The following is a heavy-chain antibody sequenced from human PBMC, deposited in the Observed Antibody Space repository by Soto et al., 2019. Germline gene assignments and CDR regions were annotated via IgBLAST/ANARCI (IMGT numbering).Heavy chain of an antibody. CDR3: AKWSYLDY. V-gene: IGHV3-23*01. D-gene: IGHD3-3*01. J-gene: IGHJ4*02. Sequence: GGSLRLSCAASGFIFSSCSMNWVRQAPGKGLEWVATISGSDGKTYYADSVKGRFSISRDTSMNTLYLQMNSLRADDTAIYYCAKWSYLDYWGQGTRVTVSS. CDR1: GFIFSSCS. CDR2: ISGSDGKT.